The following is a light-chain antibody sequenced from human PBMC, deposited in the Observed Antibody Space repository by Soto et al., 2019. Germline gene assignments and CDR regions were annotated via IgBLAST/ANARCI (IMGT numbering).Light chain of an antibody. CDR1: QSVGRS. CDR2: GAS. V-gene: IGKV3-15*01. J-gene: IGKJ5*01. CDR3: QQYNNWPPIT. Sequence: IVITQSPATLSVSPGERATISCRASQSVGRSLAWYQQKPGQAPRLLIYGASTRATGIPARFSGSGSGTEFTLTNSSLQSEDFAVYYCQQYNNWPPITFGQGTRLEIK.